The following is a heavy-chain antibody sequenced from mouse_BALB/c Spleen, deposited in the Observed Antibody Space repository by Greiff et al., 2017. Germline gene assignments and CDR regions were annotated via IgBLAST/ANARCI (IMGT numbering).Heavy chain of an antibody. Sequence: EVQLQQSGAELVRPGALVKLSCKASGFNIKDYYMHWVKQRPEQGLEWIGWIDPENGNTIYDPKFQGKASITADTSSNTAYLQLSSLTSEDTAVYYCARHYYGSSFDYWGQGTTRTVSS. CDR3: ARHYYGSSFDY. V-gene: IGHV14-1*02. CDR2: IDPENGNT. J-gene: IGHJ2*01. CDR1: GFNIKDYY. D-gene: IGHD1-1*01.